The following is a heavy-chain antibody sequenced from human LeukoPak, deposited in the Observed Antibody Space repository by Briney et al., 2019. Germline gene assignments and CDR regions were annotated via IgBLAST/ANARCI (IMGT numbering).Heavy chain of an antibody. V-gene: IGHV1-69*05. CDR3: AVGLRFLEWLS. Sequence: SVKVSCKASGGTFSSYAISWVRQAPGQGLEWMGRIIPIFGTANYAQKFQGRVTITTDESTSTAYMELSSLRSEDTAVYYCAVGLRFLEWLSWGQRTLVTVSS. CDR1: GGTFSSYA. CDR2: IIPIFGTA. D-gene: IGHD3-3*01. J-gene: IGHJ5*02.